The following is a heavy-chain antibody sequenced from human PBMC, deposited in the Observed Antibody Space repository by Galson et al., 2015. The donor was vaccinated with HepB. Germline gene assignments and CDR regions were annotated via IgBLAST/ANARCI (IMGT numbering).Heavy chain of an antibody. CDR2: ISSGGVST. CDR1: GFTFSSYA. J-gene: IGHJ4*02. CDR3: AKGGYYDTSGYWDS. Sequence: SLRLSCAASGFTFSSYAMSWVRQAPGKGLEWVSTISSGGVSTYYADSVKGRFTISRDNSKNTLYLQMNSLRAEDTAVYYCAKGGYYDTSGYWDSWGQGTLVTVSS. V-gene: IGHV3-23*01. D-gene: IGHD3-22*01.